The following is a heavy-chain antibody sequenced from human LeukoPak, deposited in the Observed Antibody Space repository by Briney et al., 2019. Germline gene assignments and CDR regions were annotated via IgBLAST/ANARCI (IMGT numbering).Heavy chain of an antibody. D-gene: IGHD5-24*01. Sequence: ASVKFSCKASGYTFTRYYMHWVRQAHAQGLEWMGIINPSGGSTSYAQKFQGRVTMTRDTSTSTVYMELSSLRSEDTAVYYCARDKGMATTPEPQYYFDYWGQGTLVTVSS. CDR3: ARDKGMATTPEPQYYFDY. V-gene: IGHV1-46*01. J-gene: IGHJ4*02. CDR1: GYTFTRYY. CDR2: INPSGGST.